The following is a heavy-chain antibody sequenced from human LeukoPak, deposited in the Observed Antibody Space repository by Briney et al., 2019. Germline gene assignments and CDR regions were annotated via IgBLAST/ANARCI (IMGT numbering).Heavy chain of an antibody. Sequence: ASVNVSCKVSGYTLTELSMHWVRQAPGKGLEGMGGFDPEDGETIYAQKFQGRVTMTEDTSTDTAYMELSSLRSEDTAVYYCATDSPKDVAARSYYYMDVWGKGTTVTVSS. CDR1: GYTLTELS. J-gene: IGHJ6*03. CDR3: ATDSPKDVAARSYYYMDV. V-gene: IGHV1-24*01. D-gene: IGHD5-12*01. CDR2: FDPEDGET.